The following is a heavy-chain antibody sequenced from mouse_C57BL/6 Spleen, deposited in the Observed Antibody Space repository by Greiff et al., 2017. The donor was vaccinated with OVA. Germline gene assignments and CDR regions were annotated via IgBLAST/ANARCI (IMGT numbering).Heavy chain of an antibody. Sequence: QVQLQQPGAELVRPGSSVKLSCKASGYTFTSYWMDWVKQRPGQGLEWIGNIYPSDSETHYNQKFKDKATLTVDKSSSTAYMQLSSLTSEDSAVYYCARYYYGSDYAMDCWGQGTSVTVSS. V-gene: IGHV1-61*01. D-gene: IGHD1-1*01. J-gene: IGHJ4*01. CDR3: ARYYYGSDYAMDC. CDR1: GYTFTSYW. CDR2: IYPSDSET.